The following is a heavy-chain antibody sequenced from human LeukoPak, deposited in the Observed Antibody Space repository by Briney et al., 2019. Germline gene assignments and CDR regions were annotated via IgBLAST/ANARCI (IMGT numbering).Heavy chain of an antibody. CDR3: ARGPTGLGDAFDI. J-gene: IGHJ3*02. Sequence: SVKVSCKASGGTFSSYAISWVRQAPGQGLEWMGGIIPIFGTANYAQKFQGRVTITADESTSTAYMELSSLRSEDTAVYYCARGPTGLGDAFDIWGQGTMVTVSS. V-gene: IGHV1-69*01. D-gene: IGHD3-10*01. CDR2: IIPIFGTA. CDR1: GGTFSSYA.